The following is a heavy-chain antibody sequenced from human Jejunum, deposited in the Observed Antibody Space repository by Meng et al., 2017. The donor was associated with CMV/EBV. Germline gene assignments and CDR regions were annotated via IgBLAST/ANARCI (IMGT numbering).Heavy chain of an antibody. V-gene: IGHV3-30*02. CDR3: AKDLDYMGGMDV. CDR2: IRYDGTNK. J-gene: IGHJ6*02. CDR1: GFTFSNYP. D-gene: IGHD4-11*01. Sequence: GGSGFTFSNYPMHWVRQAPGKGLEWLAFIRYDGTNKFYAGSVRGRFIISRDNSKNTVYLQMRSLGLEDRAVYYCAKDLDYMGGMDVWGQGTTVTVSS.